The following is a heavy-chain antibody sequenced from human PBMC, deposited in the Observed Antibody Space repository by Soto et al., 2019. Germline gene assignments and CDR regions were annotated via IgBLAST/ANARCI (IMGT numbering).Heavy chain of an antibody. Sequence: ASVKVSCKASGYTFTSYYMHWVRQAPGQGLEWMGIINPSGGSTSYAQKFQGRVTMTMDTSTDTAYMELSSLRSEDTAVYYCAKGYQAVAVHFGWYFDLWGRGTLVTVSS. CDR1: GYTFTSYY. V-gene: IGHV1-46*01. J-gene: IGHJ2*01. D-gene: IGHD6-19*01. CDR3: AKGYQAVAVHFGWYFDL. CDR2: INPSGGST.